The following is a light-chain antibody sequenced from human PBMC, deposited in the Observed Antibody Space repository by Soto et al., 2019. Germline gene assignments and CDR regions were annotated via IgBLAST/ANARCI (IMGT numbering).Light chain of an antibody. CDR1: SSDIGGYDY. V-gene: IGLV2-11*01. CDR3: CSYAGTYTVV. CDR2: DVN. J-gene: IGLJ2*01. Sequence: QSVLTQPRSVSGSPGQSVTISCTGTSSDIGGYDYVSWYQQHPGKAPKLMIHDVNKRPSGVPDRFSGSKSGDTASLTISGLQTDDEADYYCCSYAGTYTVVFGGGTKLTVL.